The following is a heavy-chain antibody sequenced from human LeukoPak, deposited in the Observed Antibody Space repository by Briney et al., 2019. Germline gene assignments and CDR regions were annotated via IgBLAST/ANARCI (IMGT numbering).Heavy chain of an antibody. CDR1: GFTFNSYW. D-gene: IGHD2/OR15-2a*01. CDR3: ARVVPTYKWYFDL. V-gene: IGHV3-7*04. Sequence: GGSLRLSCAASGFTFNSYWMTWVRQTPGKGPEWVANIKPDGTEDYYVGSLKHRFTISRDNVKNSLYLQINSLRAEDTAVYYCARVVPTYKWYFDLWGRGTLVSVSS. J-gene: IGHJ2*01. CDR2: IKPDGTED.